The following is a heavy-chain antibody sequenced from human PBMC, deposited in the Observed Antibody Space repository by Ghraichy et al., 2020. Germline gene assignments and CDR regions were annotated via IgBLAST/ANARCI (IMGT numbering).Heavy chain of an antibody. CDR1: GGSISSTLYY. V-gene: IGHV4-39*01. J-gene: IGHJ4*02. Sequence: SETLSLSCSVSGGSISSTLYYWAWIRQPPGKGLEWIGDIYDSGQTNYNPSLNSRLTISADTSRNQLSLRLGSVTAADTAIYYCARRAPVKAGVPFDYWGQGILVTVSS. CDR3: ARRAPVKAGVPFDY. CDR2: IYDSGQT.